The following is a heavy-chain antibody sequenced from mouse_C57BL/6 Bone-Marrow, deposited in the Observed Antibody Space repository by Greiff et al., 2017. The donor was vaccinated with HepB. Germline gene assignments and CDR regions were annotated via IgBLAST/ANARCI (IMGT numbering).Heavy chain of an antibody. CDR3: ARCDLRAWFAY. V-gene: IGHV1-54*01. CDR1: GYAFTNYL. Sequence: QVQLQQSGAELVRPGPSVKVSCKASGYAFTNYLIEWVKQRPGKGLEWIGVINPGSGGTNYNEKFKGKATLTADKSSSTAYMQLSSLTSEDSAVYFCARCDLRAWFAYWGQGTLVTVSA. CDR2: INPGSGGT. D-gene: IGHD2-12*01. J-gene: IGHJ3*01.